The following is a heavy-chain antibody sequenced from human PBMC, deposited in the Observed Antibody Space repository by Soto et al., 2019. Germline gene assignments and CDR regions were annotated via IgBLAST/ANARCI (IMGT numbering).Heavy chain of an antibody. CDR3: AXXXXXXXFGVVINDAFDV. CDR1: GFTFSSYW. Sequence: EVQLVESGGGLVQPGGSLRLSCAASGFTFSSYWMHWVRQAPGKGLVWVSRINSDGSATSYADSVKGRVTISRDNAKNTLYLQMXXLXXXXXXXXXCAXXXXXXXFGVVINDAFDVWGQGTLVTVAS. J-gene: IGHJ3*01. V-gene: IGHV3-74*01. D-gene: IGHD3-3*01. CDR2: INSDGSAT.